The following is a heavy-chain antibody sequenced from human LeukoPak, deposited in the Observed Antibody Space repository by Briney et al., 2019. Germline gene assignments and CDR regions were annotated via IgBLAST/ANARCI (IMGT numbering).Heavy chain of an antibody. V-gene: IGHV3-74*01. CDR1: GLSFTTYW. J-gene: IGHJ4*02. CDR3: ARGGSNYGDFYY. CDR2: INGDGSST. Sequence: SGGSLRHSCAASGLSFTTYWMHWVRQAPGEGLVWVSRINGDGSSTNYADSVKGRFTISRDNAKNTLYLQMNSLRAEDTAMYYCARGGSNYGDFYYEGQGTGVTVSS. D-gene: IGHD4-11*01.